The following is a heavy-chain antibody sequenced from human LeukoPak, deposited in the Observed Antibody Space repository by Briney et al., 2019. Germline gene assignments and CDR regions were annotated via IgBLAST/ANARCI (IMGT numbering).Heavy chain of an antibody. J-gene: IGHJ4*02. CDR1: GLTVNGKY. D-gene: IGHD2-2*01. V-gene: IGHV3-30*18. CDR3: AKHHCSSISCHGRSSGDFDY. Sequence: PGGSLRLSCAASGLTVNGKYMSWVRQAPGKGLEWVAVTSYDGSNKYYADSLKGRFTISRDNSKNTLYLQMNSLRAEDTAVYYCAKHHCSSISCHGRSSGDFDYWGQGTLVTVSS. CDR2: TSYDGSNK.